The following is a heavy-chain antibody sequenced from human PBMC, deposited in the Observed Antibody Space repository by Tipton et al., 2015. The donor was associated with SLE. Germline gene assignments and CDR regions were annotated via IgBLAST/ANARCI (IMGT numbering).Heavy chain of an antibody. CDR3: ARSLPGYDWGLDY. J-gene: IGHJ4*02. Sequence: GLVKPSETLSLTCAVYGASFSGYYWTWIRQPPGKGLEWIGEINHSGSTNYNPSLKSRVTISVDTSKNQFSLKLSSVTAADTAVYYCARSLPGYDWGLDYWGQGTLVTVSS. D-gene: IGHD5-12*01. CDR1: GASFSGYY. V-gene: IGHV4-34*01. CDR2: INHSGST.